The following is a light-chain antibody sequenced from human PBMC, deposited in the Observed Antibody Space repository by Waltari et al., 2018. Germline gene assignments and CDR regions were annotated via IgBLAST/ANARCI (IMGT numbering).Light chain of an antibody. J-gene: IGKJ2*01. V-gene: IGKV1-39*01. CDR1: QSIRSD. CDR2: AAS. CDR3: QQSYSTPRCT. Sequence: DIQMTQSPSSLSASVRDRVTITCRASQSIRSDLNWYQQKPGKAPKPLIYAASSLQSGVPSRFSGSGSGTDFTLTISSLQPEDFATYYCQQSYSTPRCTFGQGTKLEIK.